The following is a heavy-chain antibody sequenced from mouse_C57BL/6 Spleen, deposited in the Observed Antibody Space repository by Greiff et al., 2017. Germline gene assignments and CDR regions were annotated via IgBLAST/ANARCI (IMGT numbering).Heavy chain of an antibody. D-gene: IGHD2-4*01. CDR1: GFTFSDYG. CDR3: ASESYDYDDWYFDV. Sequence: EVKLVESGGGLVKPGGSLKLSCAASGFTFSDYGMHWVRQAPEKGLEWVAYISSGSSTIYYADTVKGRFTISRDNAKNTLFLQMTSLRSEGTAMYYCASESYDYDDWYFDVWGTGTTVTVSS. V-gene: IGHV5-17*01. J-gene: IGHJ1*03. CDR2: ISSGSSTI.